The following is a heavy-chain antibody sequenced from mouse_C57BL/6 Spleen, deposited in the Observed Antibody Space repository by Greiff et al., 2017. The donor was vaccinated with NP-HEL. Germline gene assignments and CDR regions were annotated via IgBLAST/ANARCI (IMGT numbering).Heavy chain of an antibody. CDR1: GYTFTSYW. J-gene: IGHJ3*01. D-gene: IGHD2-5*01. CDR2: IYPGSGST. V-gene: IGHV1-55*01. Sequence: QVQLQQPGAELVKPGASVKMSCKASGYTFTSYWITWVKQRPGQGLEWIGDIYPGSGSTNYNEKFKSKATLTVDTSSSTAYMQLSSLTSEDSAVYYCARGRYSNYPAWFAYWGQGTLVTVSA. CDR3: ARGRYSNYPAWFAY.